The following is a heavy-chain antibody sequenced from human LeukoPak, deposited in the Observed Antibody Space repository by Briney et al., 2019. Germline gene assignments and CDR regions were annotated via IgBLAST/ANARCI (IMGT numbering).Heavy chain of an antibody. CDR2: ISGSGGST. J-gene: IGHJ5*02. D-gene: IGHD5-12*01. Sequence: PGGSLRLSCAASGFTFSSYAMSWVRQAPGKGLEWVSAISGSGGSTYYADSVKGRFTISRDNSKNTLYLQMNSLRAEDTAVYYCAKDQMATMIYWVDPWGQGTLVTVSS. V-gene: IGHV3-23*01. CDR1: GFTFSSYA. CDR3: AKDQMATMIYWVDP.